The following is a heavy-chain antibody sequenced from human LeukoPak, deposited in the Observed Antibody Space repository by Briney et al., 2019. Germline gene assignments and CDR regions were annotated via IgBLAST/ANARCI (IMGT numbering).Heavy chain of an antibody. J-gene: IGHJ4*02. Sequence: SETLSLTCTVFGGSISSSYYYWGWIRQPPGKGLEWIGSIFYSGSTYYNPSLKSRVTISVDTSKNQFSLKLSSVTAADTAMYYCARQRSSEFDYWGQGTLVTVSS. CDR2: IFYSGST. CDR3: ARQRSSEFDY. D-gene: IGHD6-25*01. V-gene: IGHV4-39*01. CDR1: GGSISSSYYY.